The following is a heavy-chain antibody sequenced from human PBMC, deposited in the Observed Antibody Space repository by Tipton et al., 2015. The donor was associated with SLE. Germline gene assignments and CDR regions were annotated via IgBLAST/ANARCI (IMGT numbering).Heavy chain of an antibody. CDR2: INHSGST. J-gene: IGHJ5*02. CDR1: GGSISSYS. Sequence: LRLSCTVSGGSISSYSWSWIRQPPGKGLEWIGEINHSGSTNYNPSLKSRVTISVDTSKNQFSLKLSSVTAADTAVYYCARVTELLWFGEARGWFDPWGQGTLVTVSS. CDR3: ARVTELLWFGEARGWFDP. V-gene: IGHV4-34*01. D-gene: IGHD3-10*01.